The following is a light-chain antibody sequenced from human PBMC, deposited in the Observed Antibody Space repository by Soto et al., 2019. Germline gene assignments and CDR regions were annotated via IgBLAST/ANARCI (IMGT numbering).Light chain of an antibody. CDR2: DAS. CDR3: QQRSNWPIT. CDR1: QSVSTY. Sequence: EIVLTQSPATLSLSPGDRATLSCRASQSVSTYLAWYQQKPGQAPRLLIYDASSRATGIPARFSGSGSGTDFTLTIRSLEPEDFAVYYCQQRSNWPITFGPGTKVYIK. J-gene: IGKJ3*01. V-gene: IGKV3-11*01.